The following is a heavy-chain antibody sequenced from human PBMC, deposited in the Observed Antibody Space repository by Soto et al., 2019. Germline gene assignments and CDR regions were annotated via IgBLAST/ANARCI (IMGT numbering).Heavy chain of an antibody. D-gene: IGHD5-12*01. J-gene: IGHJ6*02. CDR2: INPSGGST. Sequence: ASVKVSCKASGYTLTCYYMHWVRQAPGQGLEWMGIINPSGGSTSYAQKFQGRVTMTRDTSTSTVYMELSSLRSEDTAVYYCARKDSGYDLNYYGMDVWGQGTTVTVSS. V-gene: IGHV1-46*01. CDR1: GYTLTCYY. CDR3: ARKDSGYDLNYYGMDV.